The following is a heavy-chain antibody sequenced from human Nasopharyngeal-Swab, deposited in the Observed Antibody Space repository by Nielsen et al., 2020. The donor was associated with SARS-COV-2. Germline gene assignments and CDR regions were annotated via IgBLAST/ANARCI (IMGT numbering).Heavy chain of an antibody. V-gene: IGHV4-38-2*02. CDR3: ARISGWSGYYLYYYYYMDV. D-gene: IGHD3-3*01. J-gene: IGHJ6*03. CDR1: GYSISSGYY. CDR2: IYHSGST. Sequence: SETLSLTCTVSGYSISSGYYWGWIRQPPGTGLEWIGSIYHSGSTYYNPSLKSRVTISVDTSKNQFSLKLSSVTAADTAVYYCARISGWSGYYLYYYYYMDVWGKGTTVTVSS.